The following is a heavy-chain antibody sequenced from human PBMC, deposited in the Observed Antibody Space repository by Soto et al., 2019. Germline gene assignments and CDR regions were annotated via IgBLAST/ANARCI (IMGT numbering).Heavy chain of an antibody. CDR3: AREYPVHSAYFDY. Sequence: SETLSLTCTVSGGSVSSGSYYWSWIRQPPGKGLEWIGYIYYSGNANYNPSLRSRITISVDTSKNQFSLNLNSVTAADTAVYYCAREYPVHSAYFDYWGQGILVTVSS. D-gene: IGHD1-26*01. J-gene: IGHJ4*02. CDR1: GGSVSSGSYY. CDR2: IYYSGNA. V-gene: IGHV4-61*01.